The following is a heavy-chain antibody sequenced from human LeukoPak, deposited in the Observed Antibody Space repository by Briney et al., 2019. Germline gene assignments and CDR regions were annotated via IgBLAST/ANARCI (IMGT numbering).Heavy chain of an antibody. V-gene: IGHV5-51*01. J-gene: IGHJ4*02. D-gene: IGHD1-1*01. CDR1: GYTFTSYW. CDR3: ARQQGPNTNPDY. CDR2: IYVGDSDT. Sequence: GESLKISCKGSGYTFTSYWIGWVRQLAGKGLAWMGIIYVGDSDTRYSPSFQGQVTISADKSISTAYLQWSSLKASDTAMYYCARQQGPNTNPDYWGLGTLVTVSS.